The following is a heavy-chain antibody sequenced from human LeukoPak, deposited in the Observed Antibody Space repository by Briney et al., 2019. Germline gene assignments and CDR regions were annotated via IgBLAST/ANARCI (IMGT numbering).Heavy chain of an antibody. D-gene: IGHD3-16*01. V-gene: IGHV3-7*03. Sequence: GGSLRLSCAASGFTFSNAWMNWARQAPGKGLEWVACINHNGNVNYYVDSVKGRFTISRDNAKNSLYLQMSNLRAEDTAVYFCARGGGLDVWGQGATVTVSS. CDR1: GFTFSNAW. CDR3: ARGGGLDV. CDR2: INHNGNVN. J-gene: IGHJ6*02.